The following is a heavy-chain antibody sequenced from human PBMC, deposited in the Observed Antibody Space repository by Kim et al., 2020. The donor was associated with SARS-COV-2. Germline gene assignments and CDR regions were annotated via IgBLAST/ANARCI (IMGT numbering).Heavy chain of an antibody. CDR1: GGSISSGGYY. Sequence: SETLSLTCTVSGGSISSGGYYWSWIRQHPGKGLEWIGYIYYSGSTYYNPSLKSRVTISVDTSKNQFSLKLSSVTAADTAVYYCARAGIAAAGTREPYYFDYWGQGTLVTVSS. V-gene: IGHV4-31*03. CDR3: ARAGIAAAGTREPYYFDY. J-gene: IGHJ4*02. D-gene: IGHD6-13*01. CDR2: IYYSGST.